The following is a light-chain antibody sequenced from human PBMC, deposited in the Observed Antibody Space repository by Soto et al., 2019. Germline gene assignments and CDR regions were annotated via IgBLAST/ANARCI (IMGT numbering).Light chain of an antibody. CDR2: KIS. V-gene: IGKV2-30*01. CDR3: MQGTLWPRT. Sequence: DVVMTQSPLSLPVTLGQPASISCSSSQILVDRDGNTYFNWYQRRPGQPPRRLIYKISYRDSGVPERFSGSGSATYFTLQISRVEAEHVGFYYCMQGTLWPRTFGQGTKVDI. CDR1: QILVDRDGNTY. J-gene: IGKJ1*01.